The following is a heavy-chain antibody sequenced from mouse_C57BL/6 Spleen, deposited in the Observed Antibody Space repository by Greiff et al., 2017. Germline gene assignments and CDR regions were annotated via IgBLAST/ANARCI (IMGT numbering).Heavy chain of an antibody. CDR1: GYTFTDYE. D-gene: IGHD1-1*01. J-gene: IGHJ1*03. Sequence: QVQLQQSGAELVRPGASVTLSCKASGYTFTDYEMHWVKQTPVHGLEWIGALDPETGGTAYNQKFKGKAILTADKSSSTAYMELRSLTSEDSACEYCTRGCYGGHAGYFDVWGTGTTVTVAS. CDR2: LDPETGGT. V-gene: IGHV1-15*01. CDR3: TRGCYGGHAGYFDV.